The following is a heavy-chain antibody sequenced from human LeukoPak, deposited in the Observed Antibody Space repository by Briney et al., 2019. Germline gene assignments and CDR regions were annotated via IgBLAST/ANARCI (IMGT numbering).Heavy chain of an antibody. Sequence: SETLSLTCAVYGGSFSGYYWSWIRQPPGKGLEWIGEINHSGSTNYNPSLKSRVTISVDTSKNQFSLKLSSVTAADTAVYYCARGLRRGGMVRGQSHFDYWGQGTLVTVSS. CDR2: INHSGST. J-gene: IGHJ4*02. V-gene: IGHV4-34*01. D-gene: IGHD3-10*01. CDR3: ARGLRRGGMVRGQSHFDY. CDR1: GGSFSGYY.